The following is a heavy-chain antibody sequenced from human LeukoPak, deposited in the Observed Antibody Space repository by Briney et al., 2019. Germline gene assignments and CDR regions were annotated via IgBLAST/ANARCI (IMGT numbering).Heavy chain of an antibody. Sequence: GGTLRLSCAASGFTFSSYAMSWVRQAPGKGLEWVSAISGSGGSTYYADSVKGRFTISRDNSKNTLYLQMNSLRGEDTAVYYCAKVWRGHYYDYWGQGTLVTVSS. V-gene: IGHV3-23*01. CDR3: AKVWRGHYYDY. D-gene: IGHD1-1*01. CDR1: GFTFSSYA. CDR2: ISGSGGST. J-gene: IGHJ4*02.